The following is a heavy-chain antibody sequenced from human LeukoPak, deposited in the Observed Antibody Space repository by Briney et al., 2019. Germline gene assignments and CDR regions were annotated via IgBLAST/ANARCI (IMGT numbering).Heavy chain of an antibody. J-gene: IGHJ3*02. Sequence: ASVKVSCKASGGTFSSYAISWVRQAPGQGLEWMGGIIPIFGTANYAQKFQGRVTITADESTSTAYMELSSLRSEDTAVYYCARGRRDSSGYDAFDIWGQGTMVTVSS. CDR1: GGTFSSYA. CDR2: IIPIFGTA. CDR3: ARGRRDSSGYDAFDI. D-gene: IGHD3-22*01. V-gene: IGHV1-69*13.